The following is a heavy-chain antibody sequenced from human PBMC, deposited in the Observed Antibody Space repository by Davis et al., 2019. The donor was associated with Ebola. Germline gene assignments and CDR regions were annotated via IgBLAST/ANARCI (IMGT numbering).Heavy chain of an antibody. CDR2: ISWNSGSI. CDR3: ARDSSGYYDAFDI. CDR1: GFTFDDYA. Sequence: PGGSLRLSCAASGFTFDDYAMHWVRQAPGKGLEWVSGISWNSGSIGYADSVKGRFTISRDNAKNSLYLQMNSLRAEDMALYYCARDSSGYYDAFDIWGQGTMVTVSS. D-gene: IGHD3-22*01. V-gene: IGHV3-9*03. J-gene: IGHJ3*02.